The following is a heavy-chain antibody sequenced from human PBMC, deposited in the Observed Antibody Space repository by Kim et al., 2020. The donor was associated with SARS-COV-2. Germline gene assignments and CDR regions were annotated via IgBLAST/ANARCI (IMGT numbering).Heavy chain of an antibody. D-gene: IGHD2-2*01. Sequence: SETLSLTCAVYGGSFSGYYRSWIRQPPGKGLEWIGEINHSGSTNYNPSLKSRVTISVDTSKNQFSLKLSSVTAADTAVYYCAREDGYCSSTLCQGGFDYWGQGTLVTVSS. J-gene: IGHJ4*02. CDR1: GGSFSGYY. V-gene: IGHV4-34*01. CDR2: INHSGST. CDR3: AREDGYCSSTLCQGGFDY.